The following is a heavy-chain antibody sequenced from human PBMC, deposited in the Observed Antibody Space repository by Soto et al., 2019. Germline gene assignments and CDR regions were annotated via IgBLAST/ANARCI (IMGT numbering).Heavy chain of an antibody. J-gene: IGHJ5*02. Sequence: QITLKESGPTLVKPTQPLTLTCTFSGFSLTTRGVGVGWIRQPPGKALECLALIYWDDDKRYSPSLQSRLSSTKDTTKNQVDPTMTHVHPVDTATYYCAHIPNCYRYDWFDPWGQGTLVSVSS. CDR3: AHIPNCYRYDWFDP. V-gene: IGHV2-5*02. CDR2: IYWDDDK. D-gene: IGHD3-16*02. CDR1: GFSLTTRGVG.